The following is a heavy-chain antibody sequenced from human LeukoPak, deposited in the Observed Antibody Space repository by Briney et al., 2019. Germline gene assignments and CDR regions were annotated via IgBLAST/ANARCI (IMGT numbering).Heavy chain of an antibody. CDR3: ARGIAAGGYYWYFDL. V-gene: IGHV4-61*03. CDR1: GGSVNNGRYY. Sequence: SETLSLTCAVSGGSVNNGRYYWSWIRQPPGKGLEWIGYVYYSGDSDYNPSLKSRDNISIDTSKDIFSLKMNLVTAADTAMYFCARGIAAGGYYWYFDLWGRGTLVSVSS. J-gene: IGHJ2*01. D-gene: IGHD6-13*01. CDR2: VYYSGDS.